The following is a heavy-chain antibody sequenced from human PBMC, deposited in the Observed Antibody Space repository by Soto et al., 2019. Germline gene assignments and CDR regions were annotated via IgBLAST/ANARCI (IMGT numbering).Heavy chain of an antibody. CDR2: IYYSGST. Sequence: QVQLQESGPGLVKPSQTLSLTCTVSGGSISSGGYYWSWIRQHPGKGLEWIGYIYYSGSTYYNPSLQSQVTISVDTSKNQFSLKLSSVTAADTAVYYCARVSGTNTAMAPLDYWGQGTLVTVSS. CDR1: GGSISSGGYY. D-gene: IGHD5-18*01. CDR3: ARVSGTNTAMAPLDY. J-gene: IGHJ4*02. V-gene: IGHV4-31*01.